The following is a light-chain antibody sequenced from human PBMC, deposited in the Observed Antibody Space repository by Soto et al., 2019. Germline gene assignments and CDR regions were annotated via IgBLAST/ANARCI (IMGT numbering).Light chain of an antibody. Sequence: QSVLTQPASGSGAPGQASTISCTGTSSDVGSNNYVSWYQQHPGKAPKLMIYGVSNRPSGVSNRFSGSKSGHTASLTISGLQAEDEADYYCGSYTSSSTRVFGTGTKVTV. CDR3: GSYTSSSTRV. CDR1: SSDVGSNNY. V-gene: IGLV2-14*01. J-gene: IGLJ1*01. CDR2: GVS.